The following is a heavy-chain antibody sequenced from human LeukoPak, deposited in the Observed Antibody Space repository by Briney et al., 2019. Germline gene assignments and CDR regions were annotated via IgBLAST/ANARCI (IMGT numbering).Heavy chain of an antibody. D-gene: IGHD3-9*01. Sequence: GGSLRLSCEGSGFPFGSYVMSWVRQAPGKGLEWITYIDHNAEMIFYPDFVKGRFTISRDNPKKSLYLQMNALRYEDTAIYYCARDHDWAFDLWGQGTLVTVSS. CDR2: IDHNAEMI. J-gene: IGHJ4*02. CDR3: ARDHDWAFDL. V-gene: IGHV3-48*02. CDR1: GFPFGSYV.